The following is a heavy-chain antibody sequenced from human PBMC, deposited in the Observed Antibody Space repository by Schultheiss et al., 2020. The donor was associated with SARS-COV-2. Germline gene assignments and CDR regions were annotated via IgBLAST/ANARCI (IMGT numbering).Heavy chain of an antibody. D-gene: IGHD2-21*01. CDR3: ARDYCGGCFQH. CDR2: IIPIFGTA. CDR1: GGTFSSYA. Sequence: SVKVSCKASGGTFSSYAISWVRQAPGQGLEWMGGIIPIFGTANYAQKFQGRVTITADESTSTAYMELNSLRAEDTAVYYCARDYCGGCFQHWGQGTLVTVSS. J-gene: IGHJ1*01. V-gene: IGHV1-69*13.